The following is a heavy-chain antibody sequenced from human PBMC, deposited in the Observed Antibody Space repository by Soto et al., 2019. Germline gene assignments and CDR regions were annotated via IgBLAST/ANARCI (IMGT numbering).Heavy chain of an antibody. D-gene: IGHD2-21*01. V-gene: IGHV1-18*04. CDR3: ARDVFCGGAPACPDMDV. J-gene: IGHJ6*02. Sequence: QVVLEQSGGEVKKPGASVKVSCKASGYTFSGYSITWVRQAPGQGLEWMGRISGYNGNMNYARTLRGRLTLTTDTSTSTAYMELRSLTSDDTAVYYCARDVFCGGAPACPDMDVWGQGTTVTVSS. CDR2: ISGYNGNM. CDR1: GYTFSGYS.